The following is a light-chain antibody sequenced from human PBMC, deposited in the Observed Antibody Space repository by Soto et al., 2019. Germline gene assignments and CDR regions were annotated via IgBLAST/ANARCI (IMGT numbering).Light chain of an antibody. J-gene: IGKJ1*01. CDR1: QSVSCIY. V-gene: IGKV3-15*01. CDR2: DAS. CDR3: QQYNNWPQT. Sequence: EIVLTQSPGTLSLSPGERATLSCRASQSVSCIYLGWYQQKPGQAPRLLIYDASTRATGIPAGFSGSGSGTDFTLTISGLQSEDFAVYYCQQYNNWPQTFGQGTKVDIK.